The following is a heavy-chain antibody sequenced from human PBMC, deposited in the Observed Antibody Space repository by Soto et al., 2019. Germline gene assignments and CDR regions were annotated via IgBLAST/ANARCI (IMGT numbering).Heavy chain of an antibody. J-gene: IGHJ4*02. CDR3: ARAVHTMIQGVRFRVDQ. CDR2: ISAYNGNT. D-gene: IGHD3-10*01. V-gene: IGHV1-18*01. Sequence: ASVKVSCKASGYTFTIYGISWVRQAPGQGLEWMGWISAYNGNTNYAQKLQGRVTMTTDTSTSTAYMELTRLTSDDTAVYYCARAVHTMIQGVRFRVDQWGQGTLVTVSS. CDR1: GYTFTIYG.